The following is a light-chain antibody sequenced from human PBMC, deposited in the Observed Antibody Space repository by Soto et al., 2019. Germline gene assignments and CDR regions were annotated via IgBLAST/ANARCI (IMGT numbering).Light chain of an antibody. J-gene: IGLJ1*01. Sequence: QSVLTQPPSMSAVPGQRVNISCTGSSSNIGTGYDVHWYQQLPGTAPKLLIHGNINRPSGVPDRFSGSKSGTSASLVITGLQPEDEATYYCQSYDNRLSAYVFGAGTKLTVL. CDR2: GNI. V-gene: IGLV1-40*01. CDR1: SSNIGTGYD. CDR3: QSYDNRLSAYV.